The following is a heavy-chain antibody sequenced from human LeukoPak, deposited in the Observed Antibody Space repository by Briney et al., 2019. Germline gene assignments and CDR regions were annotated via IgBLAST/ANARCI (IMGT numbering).Heavy chain of an antibody. D-gene: IGHD6-13*01. J-gene: IGHJ5*02. CDR2: INWNGGST. V-gene: IGHV3-20*04. CDR1: GFTFDDYG. CDR3: ARVVAAAGTDWFDP. Sequence: GGSLRLSCAASGFTFDDYGMSWVRQAPGKGLEWVSGINWNGGSTGYAGSVKGRFTISRDNAKNPLYLQMNSLRAEDTALYYCARVVAAAGTDWFDPWGQGTLVTVSS.